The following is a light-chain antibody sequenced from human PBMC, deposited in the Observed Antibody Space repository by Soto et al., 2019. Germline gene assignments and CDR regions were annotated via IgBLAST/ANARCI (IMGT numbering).Light chain of an antibody. J-gene: IGKJ3*01. CDR1: QGISNW. Sequence: DIHMTQSPFSVSASVGDRVCLPSRASQGISNWLAWYQQKPGRAPKLLIYAASSLQSGVSSRFSGSGSGTDFTLTISSLQPEDFATYYCQQGNSFPFTFGPGTKVDIK. V-gene: IGKV1D-12*01. CDR3: QQGNSFPFT. CDR2: AAS.